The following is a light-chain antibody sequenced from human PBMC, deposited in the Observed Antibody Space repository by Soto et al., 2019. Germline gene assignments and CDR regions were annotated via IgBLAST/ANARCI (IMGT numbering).Light chain of an antibody. V-gene: IGKV3-20*01. J-gene: IGKJ1*01. CDR3: HHYGRSPGT. Sequence: EIVLTQSPGTLSLSPGARAPLSCRASQSVSSTYLAWYQQKPGQAPRLLIYGASSRATGIPDRFSGSGSGTDFTLTISRLQPEDFAVYYCHHYGRSPGTVGQGTKVDIK. CDR1: QSVSSTY. CDR2: GAS.